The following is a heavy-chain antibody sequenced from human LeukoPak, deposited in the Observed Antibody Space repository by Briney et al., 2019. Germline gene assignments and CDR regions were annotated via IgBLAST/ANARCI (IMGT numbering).Heavy chain of an antibody. CDR1: GFTFSGSD. V-gene: IGHV3-73*01. D-gene: IGHD5-24*01. CDR2: IRSKANTYAT. J-gene: IGHJ6*02. CDR3: VRRMGGGNYYGLDV. Sequence: GGSLKLSCAASGFTFSGSDMHWVRQASGKGLEWVGRIRSKANTYATAYAASVEGRFTVSRDDSKNTAYLQMNSLKTEDTAVYYCVRRMGGGNYYGLDVWGQGTTVAVSS.